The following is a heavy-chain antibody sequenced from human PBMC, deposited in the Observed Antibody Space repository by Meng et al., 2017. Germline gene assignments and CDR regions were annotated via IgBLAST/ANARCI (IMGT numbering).Heavy chain of an antibody. CDR3: ARGLRCSGGSCYSSNWFDP. Sequence: VQLEGAGPGLLKPLQTLSLTCTVSGGSISSGGYYWSWIRQHPGKGLEWIGYIYYSGSTYYNPSLKSLVTISVDTSKNQFSLKLSSVTAADTAVYYCARGLRCSGGSCYSSNWFDPWGQGTLVTVSS. J-gene: IGHJ5*02. CDR1: GGSISSGGYY. CDR2: IYYSGST. D-gene: IGHD2-15*01. V-gene: IGHV4-31*01.